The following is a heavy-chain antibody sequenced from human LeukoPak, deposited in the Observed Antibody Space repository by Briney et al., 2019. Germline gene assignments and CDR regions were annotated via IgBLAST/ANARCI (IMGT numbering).Heavy chain of an antibody. D-gene: IGHD2-2*02. V-gene: IGHV3-48*03. CDR3: ARSPDIVVVPAAIPDAFDI. CDR1: GFTFSSYE. J-gene: IGHJ3*02. Sequence: GGSLRLSCAASGFTFSSYEMNWGRQAPGKGLEWVSYISSSGSTIYYADSVKGRFTISRDNAKNSLYLQMNSLRAEDTAVYYCARSPDIVVVPAAIPDAFDIWGQGTMVTVSS. CDR2: ISSSGSTI.